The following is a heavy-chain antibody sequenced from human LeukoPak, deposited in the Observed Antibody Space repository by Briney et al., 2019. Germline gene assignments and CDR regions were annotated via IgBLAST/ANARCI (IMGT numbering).Heavy chain of an antibody. J-gene: IGHJ6*03. CDR2: MNPNSGNT. CDR1: GYTFTSYD. CDR3: ARGADEGTGYYYYMDV. Sequence: ASVKVSCKASGYTFTSYDINWVRQATGQGLEWMGWMNPNSGNTGYAQKFQGRVTITRNTSISTAYMELSSLRSEDTAVYYCARGADEGTGYYYYMDVWGKGTTVTISS. V-gene: IGHV1-8*01. D-gene: IGHD1/OR15-1a*01.